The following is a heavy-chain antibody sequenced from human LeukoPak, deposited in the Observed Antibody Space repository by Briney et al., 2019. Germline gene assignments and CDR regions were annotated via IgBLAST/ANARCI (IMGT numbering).Heavy chain of an antibody. J-gene: IGHJ6*02. CDR3: ATSRTSGQRGGYYYYGMDV. D-gene: IGHD6-19*01. Sequence: GESLKISCKGSGYSFTSYWISWVRQMPGKGLEWMGRIDPSDSYTNYSPSFQGHVTISADKSISTAYLQWSGLKASDTAMYYCATSRTSGQRGGYYYYGMDVWGQGTTVTVSS. V-gene: IGHV5-10-1*01. CDR1: GYSFTSYW. CDR2: IDPSDSYT.